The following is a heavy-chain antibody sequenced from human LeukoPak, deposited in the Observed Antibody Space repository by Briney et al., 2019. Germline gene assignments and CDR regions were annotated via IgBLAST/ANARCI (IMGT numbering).Heavy chain of an antibody. Sequence: KPSETLSLTCTVSGGSISSYYWNWIRQPPGQGLEWIGYMYYTGSANYNPSLRSRVTIAVDTSKNQVSLKLSSVTAADTAVYYCARGKFDGPELLRAFDIWGQGTMVTVSS. D-gene: IGHD3-10*01. CDR2: MYYTGSA. CDR1: GGSISSYY. J-gene: IGHJ3*02. CDR3: ARGKFDGPELLRAFDI. V-gene: IGHV4-59*12.